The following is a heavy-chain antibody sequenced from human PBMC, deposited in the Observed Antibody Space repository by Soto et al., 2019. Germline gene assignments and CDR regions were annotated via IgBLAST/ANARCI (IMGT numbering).Heavy chain of an antibody. J-gene: IGHJ3*02. CDR2: VWFDGSNK. CDR3: TRDHHAFDI. CDR1: GFTFSNFA. V-gene: IGHV3-33*01. Sequence: QVQLVESGGGGVQPGRSLRLSCAASGFTFSNFAMHWVRQAPGKGLERLAAVWFDGSNKYYGDSVRGRFTISRDKSRNTLYLQMNRLRPEDTAVYYCTRDHHAFDIWGQGTMVTVSS.